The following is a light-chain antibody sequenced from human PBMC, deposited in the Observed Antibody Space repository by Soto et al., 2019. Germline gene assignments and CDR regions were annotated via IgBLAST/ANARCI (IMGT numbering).Light chain of an antibody. J-gene: IGKJ1*01. Sequence: EIVLTQSPATLSFSPGERATLSCRASQSVSSYLAWYQQKPGQAPRLLIYDASNRATGIPARFSGSGSGTDFTLTISSPEPEDFAVYYCQQRSNWPPWTFGQGTKVDIK. CDR3: QQRSNWPPWT. CDR2: DAS. CDR1: QSVSSY. V-gene: IGKV3-11*01.